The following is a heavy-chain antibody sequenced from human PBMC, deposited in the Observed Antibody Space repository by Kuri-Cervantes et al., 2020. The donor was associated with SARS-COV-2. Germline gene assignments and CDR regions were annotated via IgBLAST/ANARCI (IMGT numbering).Heavy chain of an antibody. Sequence: ASVKVSCKVSGYTLTELSMHWVRQAPGKGLEWMGGFDPEDGETIYAQKFQGRVTMTTDTSTSTAYMELRSLRSDDTAVYYCARGGMYSSGWYVDAFDIWGQGTMVTVSS. CDR2: FDPEDGET. D-gene: IGHD6-19*01. J-gene: IGHJ3*02. CDR1: GYTLTELS. V-gene: IGHV1-24*01. CDR3: ARGGMYSSGWYVDAFDI.